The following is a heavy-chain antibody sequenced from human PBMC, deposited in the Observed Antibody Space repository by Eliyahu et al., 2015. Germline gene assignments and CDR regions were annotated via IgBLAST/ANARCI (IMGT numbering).Heavy chain of an antibody. Sequence: QVQLQQWGAGLLKPSETLSLTCAVYGGSFSXYYXXWIRQPPGKGLEWIVEINHSGSTNYXPSLKSRVTISVDTSKNQFSLKLSSVTAADTAVYYCARSGRRGVMITFGGTTQGLDYWGQGTLVTVSS. CDR2: INHSGST. J-gene: IGHJ4*02. V-gene: IGHV4-34*01. CDR3: ARSGRRGVMITFGGTTQGLDY. CDR1: GGSFSXYY. D-gene: IGHD3-16*01.